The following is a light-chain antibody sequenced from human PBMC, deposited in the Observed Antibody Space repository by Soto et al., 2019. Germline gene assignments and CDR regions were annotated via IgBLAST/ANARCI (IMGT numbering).Light chain of an antibody. CDR2: EVS. CDR1: SSDVGAYNY. Sequence: QSALTQPASVSGSPGQSITISCTATSSDVGAYNYVSWYQQHPGKAPKLMIYEVSDRPSGVSSRFSGSKSGNTASLTISGLQAEDEADYYCSSYTNINTRACVFGTGTKLTVL. CDR3: SSYTNINTRACV. V-gene: IGLV2-14*01. J-gene: IGLJ1*01.